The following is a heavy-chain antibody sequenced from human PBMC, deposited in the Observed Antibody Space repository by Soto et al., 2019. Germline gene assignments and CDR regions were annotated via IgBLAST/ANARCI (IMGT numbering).Heavy chain of an antibody. CDR2: IIPMFNTS. CDR3: TSDDTVLVGADSAFDI. J-gene: IGHJ3*02. Sequence: QVQLVQSGAEVKKPGSSVKVSCKASGGTFNGHSFSWVRQAPGQGLEWMGSIIPMFNTSTYAQRFQGRVTITADESTTTAYMDLSSLTSEDTAGYYCTSDDTVLVGADSAFDIWGQGTMVTVSS. D-gene: IGHD4-17*01. CDR1: GGTFNGHS. V-gene: IGHV1-69*01.